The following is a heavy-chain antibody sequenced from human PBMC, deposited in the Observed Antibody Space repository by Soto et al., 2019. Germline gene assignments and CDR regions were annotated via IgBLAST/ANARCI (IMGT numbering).Heavy chain of an antibody. Sequence: GGSLRLSCAASGFTFQKYSMAWVRQAPGKGLEWVSYIGAGHSPLLYAASVKGRFTISRDDAKNSLYLQMDNLRDEDTAIYYCARDKPDGVDSFDTWGQGTMVTVSS. CDR1: GFTFQKYS. V-gene: IGHV3-48*02. CDR3: ARDKPDGVDSFDT. J-gene: IGHJ3*02. CDR2: IGAGHSPL.